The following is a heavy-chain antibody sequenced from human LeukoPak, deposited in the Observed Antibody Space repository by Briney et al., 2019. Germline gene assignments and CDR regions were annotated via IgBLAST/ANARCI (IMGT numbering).Heavy chain of an antibody. CDR2: INPNTGDT. V-gene: IGHV1-2*02. CDR1: GYSFTGYF. CDR3: AREDSSSWFDY. Sequence: ASVKVSCKASGYSFTGYFIHWVRQAPGQGLEWMGWINPNTGDTTYAPRFQGRVTMTRDTSISTAYMDLSRLTSDDTAVYYCAREDSSSWFDYWGQGTLVIVSS. J-gene: IGHJ4*02. D-gene: IGHD6-13*01.